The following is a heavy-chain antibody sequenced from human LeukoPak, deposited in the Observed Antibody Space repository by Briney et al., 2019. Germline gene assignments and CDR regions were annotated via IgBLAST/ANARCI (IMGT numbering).Heavy chain of an antibody. V-gene: IGHV4-61*02. CDR1: GGSISSGSYF. D-gene: IGHD3-16*01. J-gene: IGHJ4*02. Sequence: SETLSLTCTVSGGSISSGSYFWSWIRQPAGKGLEWIGRIYTTGSTNYNPSLKSRVATSVDTSKNQFSLKLSSVTAADTAVYYCANYGVVLATYGSPSPFVYWGQGTLVTVSS. CDR2: IYTTGST. CDR3: ANYGVVLATYGSPSPFVY.